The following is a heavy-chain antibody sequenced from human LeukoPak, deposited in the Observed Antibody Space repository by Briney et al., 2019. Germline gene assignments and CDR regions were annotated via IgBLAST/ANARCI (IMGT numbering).Heavy chain of an antibody. Sequence: WGSLRLSCAASGFIFSSYSMSWVRQAPGKGLEWVSYISSSSSTIYYTDSVKGRFTISRDNAKNSLYLQMSNLRAEDTAVYFCARGGGLDVWGQGATVTVSS. CDR3: ARGGGLDV. J-gene: IGHJ6*02. CDR1: GFIFSSYS. D-gene: IGHD3-16*01. CDR2: ISSSSSTI. V-gene: IGHV3-48*01.